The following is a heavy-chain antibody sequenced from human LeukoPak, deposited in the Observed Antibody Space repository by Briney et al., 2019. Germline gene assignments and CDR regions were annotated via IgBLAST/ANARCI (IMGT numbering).Heavy chain of an antibody. Sequence: TGGSLRLSCAASGFIFSNYWLSWVRQAPGKGLEWAANIKQDGSERYYVDSVKGRFIVSRDNAKNSLYLQMNSLRAEDTAVYYCARVYDVWSGYYRDYWGQGTLVTVSS. D-gene: IGHD3-3*01. CDR1: GFIFSNYW. V-gene: IGHV3-7*04. CDR2: IKQDGSER. CDR3: ARVYDVWSGYYRDY. J-gene: IGHJ4*02.